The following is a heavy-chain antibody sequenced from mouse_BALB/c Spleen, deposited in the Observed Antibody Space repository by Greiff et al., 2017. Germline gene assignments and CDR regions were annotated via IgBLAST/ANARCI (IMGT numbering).Heavy chain of an antibody. CDR3: ARSTGDY. J-gene: IGHJ2*01. CDR2: IRNKANGYTT. D-gene: IGHD6-1*01. Sequence: EVHLVESGGGLVQPGGSLRLSCATSGFTFTDYYMSWVRQPPGKALEWLGFIRNKANGYTTEYSASVKGRFTISRDNSQSILYLQMNTLRAEDSATYYCARSTGDYWGQGTTLTVSS. V-gene: IGHV7-3*02. CDR1: GFTFTDYY.